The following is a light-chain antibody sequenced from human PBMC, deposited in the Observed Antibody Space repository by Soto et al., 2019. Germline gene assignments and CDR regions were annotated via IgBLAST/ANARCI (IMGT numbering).Light chain of an antibody. V-gene: IGKV1-5*01. J-gene: IGKJ1*01. CDR1: QSISSW. CDR2: DAS. CDR3: QQYKSYSLT. Sequence: GDRVTITCRASQSISSWLAWYQQKPGKAPKLLIYDASNLEGGVPSRFSGSGSGTEFTLTISSLQPDDFATYYCQQYKSYSLTFGQGTKVDIK.